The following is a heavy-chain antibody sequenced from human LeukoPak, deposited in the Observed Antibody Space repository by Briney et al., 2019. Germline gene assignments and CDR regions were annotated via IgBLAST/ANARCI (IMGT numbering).Heavy chain of an antibody. V-gene: IGHV3-48*02. Sequence: GGSLRLSCAASGFTFSSYSMNWVRQAPGKGLEWVSSISSSSSTIYYADSVKGRFTISRDNAKNSLYLQMNSLRDEDTAVYYCASLINDYYYGMDVWGQGTTVTVSS. CDR1: GFTFSSYS. CDR3: ASLINDYYYGMDV. D-gene: IGHD3-16*01. J-gene: IGHJ6*02. CDR2: ISSSSSTI.